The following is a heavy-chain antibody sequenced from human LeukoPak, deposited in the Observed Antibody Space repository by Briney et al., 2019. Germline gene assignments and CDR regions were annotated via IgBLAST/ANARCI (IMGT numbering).Heavy chain of an antibody. CDR2: ISYDGSDK. V-gene: IGHV3-30*18. CDR3: AKGIDSSGYWADY. CDR1: GFTFTDNG. Sequence: GGSLRLSCAASGFTFTDNGMYWVRQAPDKGLEWVALISYDGSDKNYADSVKGRFTISRDNSKNTLYMQMNSLRAEDTAVYYCAKGIDSSGYWADYWGQGTLVTVSS. D-gene: IGHD3-22*01. J-gene: IGHJ4*02.